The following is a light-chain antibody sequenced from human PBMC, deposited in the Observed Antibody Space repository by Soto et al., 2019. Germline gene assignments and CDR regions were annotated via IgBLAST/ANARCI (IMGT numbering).Light chain of an antibody. J-gene: IGLJ2*01. V-gene: IGLV2-14*01. CDR3: SSYTSSSTVV. Sequence: QSALTQPASVSGSPGQSITLSCTGTSSDVGGYNYVSWYQQHPGKAPKLMIYEVSNRPSGVSNRFSGSKSGNTASLTISGLQAEDEADYYCSSYTSSSTVVFGGGTKLTVL. CDR1: SSDVGGYNY. CDR2: EVS.